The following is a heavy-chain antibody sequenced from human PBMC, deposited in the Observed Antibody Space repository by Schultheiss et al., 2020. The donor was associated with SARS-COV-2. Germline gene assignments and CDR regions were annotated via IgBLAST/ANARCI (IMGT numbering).Heavy chain of an antibody. Sequence: SETLSLTCAVYGGSFSGYYWSWIRQPPGKGLEWIGEINHSGSTNYNPSLKSRVTISVDTSKNQFSLKLSSVTAADTAVYYCAKDALWEDSSSSRFDYWGQGTLVTVSS. CDR1: GGSFSGYY. CDR2: INHSGST. D-gene: IGHD6-6*01. V-gene: IGHV4-34*01. CDR3: AKDALWEDSSSSRFDY. J-gene: IGHJ4*02.